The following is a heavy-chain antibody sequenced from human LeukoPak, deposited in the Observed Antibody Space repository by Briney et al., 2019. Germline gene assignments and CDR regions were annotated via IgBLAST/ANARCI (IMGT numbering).Heavy chain of an antibody. CDR3: TGGNYDFWTGHPNWFDP. CDR2: IYYSGST. CDR1: GGSISSYY. J-gene: IGHJ5*02. D-gene: IGHD3-3*01. V-gene: IGHV4-59*01. Sequence: SETLSLTCTVSGGSISSYYWSWIRQPPGKGLEWIGYIYYSGSTNYNPSLKSRVTISVDTSKNQFSLKLSSVTAADTAVYYCTGGNYDFWTGHPNWFDPWGQGTLVTVSS.